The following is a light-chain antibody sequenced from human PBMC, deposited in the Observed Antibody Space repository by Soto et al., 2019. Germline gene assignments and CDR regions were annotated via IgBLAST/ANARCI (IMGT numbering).Light chain of an antibody. CDR1: NIGNKN. CDR2: RKS. Sequence: SYELTQPLSVSVALGQTARITCGGNNIGNKNVHWYQQKPGQARVLVIYRKSNRPSGIPERFSGSNSGNTATLTISRAQAGDEADYYCQVWDSSTVFGTGTKLTVL. J-gene: IGLJ1*01. V-gene: IGLV3-9*01. CDR3: QVWDSSTV.